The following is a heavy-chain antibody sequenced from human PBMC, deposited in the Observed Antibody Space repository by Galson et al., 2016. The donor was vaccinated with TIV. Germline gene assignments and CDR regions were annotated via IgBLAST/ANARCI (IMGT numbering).Heavy chain of an antibody. Sequence: SVKVSCKASGYDFTSCAMNWVRQAPGQGLEWLGWINTRNGHPTYAQGFTGRFVFSLDTSVSTAFLQISGLTADDTAVYYCARSGDYNYYYSYMDVWSKGTTATVSS. CDR2: INTRNGHP. V-gene: IGHV7-4-1*02. CDR1: GYDFTSCA. D-gene: IGHD4-17*01. J-gene: IGHJ6*03. CDR3: ARSGDYNYYYSYMDV.